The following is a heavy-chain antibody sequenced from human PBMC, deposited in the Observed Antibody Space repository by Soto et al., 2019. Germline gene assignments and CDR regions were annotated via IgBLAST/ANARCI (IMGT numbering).Heavy chain of an antibody. J-gene: IGHJ3*02. V-gene: IGHV4-59*08. Sequence: QVQLQESGPGLVKPSETLSLTCTVSGGSISSYYWSWTRQPPGKGLEWMGYIYYSGSTNYNPSLKSRVTISVDTSKNQFSLKLSSVTAADTAVYYCARLYGLDAFDIWGQGTMVTVSS. CDR1: GGSISSYY. CDR2: IYYSGST. CDR3: ARLYGLDAFDI. D-gene: IGHD3-16*02.